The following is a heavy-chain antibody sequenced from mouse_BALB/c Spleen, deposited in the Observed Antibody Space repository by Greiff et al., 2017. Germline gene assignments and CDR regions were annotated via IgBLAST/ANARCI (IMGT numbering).Heavy chain of an antibody. CDR1: GFSLTSYG. CDR3: ARAHYYGSSFPFAY. CDR2: IWAGGST. J-gene: IGHJ3*01. V-gene: IGHV2-9*02. D-gene: IGHD1-1*01. Sequence: QVQLKESGPGLVAPSQSLSITCTVSGFSLTSYGVHWVRQPPGKGLEWLGVIWAGGSTNYNSALMSRLSISKDNSKSQVFLKMNSLQTDDTAMYYCARAHYYGSSFPFAYWGQGTLVTVAA.